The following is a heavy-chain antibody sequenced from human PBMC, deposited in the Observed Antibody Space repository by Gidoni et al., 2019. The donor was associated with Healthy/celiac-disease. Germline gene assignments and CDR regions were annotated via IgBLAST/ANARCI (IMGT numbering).Heavy chain of an antibody. CDR3: ARGGDYYGSGSYKFDY. V-gene: IGHV4-59*01. CDR2: IYYSGST. Sequence: QVQLQASVPGLVKPSETLSLTCTVSGGSISSYYWSWIRQPPGKGLEWIGYIYYSGSTNYNPSLKSRVTRSVDTSKNQFSLKLSSVTAADTAVYYCARGGDYYGSGSYKFDYWGQGTLVTVSS. J-gene: IGHJ4*02. CDR1: GGSISSYY. D-gene: IGHD3-10*01.